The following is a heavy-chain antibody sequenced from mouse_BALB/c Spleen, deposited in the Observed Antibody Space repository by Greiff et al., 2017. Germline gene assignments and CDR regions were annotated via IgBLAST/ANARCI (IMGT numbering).Heavy chain of an antibody. Sequence: EVKLVESGGGLVKLGGSLKLSCAASGFTFSSYYMSWVRQTPEKRLELVAAINSNGGSTYYPDTVKGRFTISRDNAKNTLYLQMSSLKSEDTALYYCARQDTTSPAWFAYWGQGTLVTVSA. D-gene: IGHD1-1*01. CDR2: INSNGGST. CDR3: ARQDTTSPAWFAY. CDR1: GFTFSSYY. V-gene: IGHV5-6-2*01. J-gene: IGHJ3*01.